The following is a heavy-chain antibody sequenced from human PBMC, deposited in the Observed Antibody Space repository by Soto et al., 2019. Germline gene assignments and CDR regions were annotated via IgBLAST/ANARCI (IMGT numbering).Heavy chain of an antibody. CDR3: ARVVKRGGDYYYGMDV. Sequence: SVKVSCKASGGTFSSYAISWVRQAPGQGLEWMGGITPIFGTANYAQKFQGRVTITADESTSTAYMELSSLRSEDTAVYYCARVVKRGGDYYYGMDVWGQGTTVTVSS. CDR2: ITPIFGTA. CDR1: GGTFSSYA. J-gene: IGHJ6*02. D-gene: IGHD2-15*01. V-gene: IGHV1-69*13.